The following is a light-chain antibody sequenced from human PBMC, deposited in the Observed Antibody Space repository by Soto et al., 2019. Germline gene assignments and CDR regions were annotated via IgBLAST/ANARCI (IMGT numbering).Light chain of an antibody. CDR3: QQTYSTLPIT. CDR1: ESIARH. Sequence: DIQMTQSPSSLSASVGDRVTITCRASESIARHLNWYQQKPGKAPKLLIYAASSLQNGVPSRFRGGGSGTDFTLTINNLQPEDFATYYCQQTYSTLPITFGQGTRLEMK. J-gene: IGKJ5*01. V-gene: IGKV1-39*01. CDR2: AAS.